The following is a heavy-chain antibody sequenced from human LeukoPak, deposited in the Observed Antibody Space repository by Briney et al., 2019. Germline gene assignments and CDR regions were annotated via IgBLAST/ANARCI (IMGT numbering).Heavy chain of an antibody. J-gene: IGHJ4*02. D-gene: IGHD6-13*01. CDR1: GVTVTSSY. CDR3: ARLGIAAASSYYYFDY. CDR2: IYSGGDI. V-gene: IGHV3-66*01. Sequence: PGGSLRLSCEVSGVTVTSSYMSWVRQAPGKGLEWVSVIYSGGDIYYADSVKGRFTVSRDNSKSTLYLQMNSLRAEDTAVYYCARLGIAAASSYYYFDYWGQGTLVTVSS.